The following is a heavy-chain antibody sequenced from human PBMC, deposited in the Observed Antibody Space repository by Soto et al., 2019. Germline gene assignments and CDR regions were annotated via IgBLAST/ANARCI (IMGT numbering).Heavy chain of an antibody. CDR2: IYYTGNT. J-gene: IGHJ6*02. CDR3: ARHDFYGSGSYYRKGFYYYFGLDV. Sequence: QVQLQESGPGLVKTSETLSLTCTVSGGSISSTNYYWGWIRQPPGKGLEWIGRIYYTGNTFYNPSLTSRVTLSADAAKNQCSLEVTSVAAADTAVYYCARHDFYGSGSYYRKGFYYYFGLDVWGQGTTVTVSS. CDR1: GGSISSTNYY. V-gene: IGHV4-39*01. D-gene: IGHD3-10*01.